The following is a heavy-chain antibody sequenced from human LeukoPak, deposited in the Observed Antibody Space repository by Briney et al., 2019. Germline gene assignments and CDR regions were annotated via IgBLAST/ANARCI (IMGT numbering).Heavy chain of an antibody. Sequence: PGGSLRLSCAASGFTFSSYGMHWVRQAPGKGLEWVAVISYDGSNKYYADSVKGRFTISRDNSKNTLYLQMNSLRAEDTAVYYCAKDHPRLEWLLGFDYWGQGTLVTVSS. J-gene: IGHJ4*02. D-gene: IGHD3-3*01. CDR3: AKDHPRLEWLLGFDY. CDR1: GFTFSSYG. CDR2: ISYDGSNK. V-gene: IGHV3-30*18.